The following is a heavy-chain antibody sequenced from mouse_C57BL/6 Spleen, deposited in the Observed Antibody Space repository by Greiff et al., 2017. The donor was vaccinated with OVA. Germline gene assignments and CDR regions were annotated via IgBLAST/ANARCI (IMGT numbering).Heavy chain of an antibody. CDR3: ARSSSGYVVAY. Sequence: QVQLQQSGAELVRPGTSVKVSCKASGYAFTNYLIEWVKQRPGQGLEWIGVINPGSGGTNYNQKFKDKATLTVDKSSSTAYMQLSSLTSEDSAVYYCARSSSGYVVAYWGQGTLVTVSA. CDR1: GYAFTNYL. D-gene: IGHD3-2*02. J-gene: IGHJ3*01. V-gene: IGHV1-54*01. CDR2: INPGSGGT.